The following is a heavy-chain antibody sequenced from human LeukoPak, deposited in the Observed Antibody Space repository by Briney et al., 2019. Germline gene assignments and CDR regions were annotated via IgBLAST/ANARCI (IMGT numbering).Heavy chain of an antibody. CDR1: GFTFSSYA. V-gene: IGHV3-23*01. CDR2: ISGSGGST. J-gene: IGHJ5*02. CDR3: AKDRSPFDP. Sequence: GGSLRLSCAASGFTFSSYAMSWVRPAPGEGLGWVSAISGSGGSTYYADSVKGRFTISRDNSKSTLYLQMNSLRAEDTAVYYCAKDRSPFDPWGQGTLVTVSS.